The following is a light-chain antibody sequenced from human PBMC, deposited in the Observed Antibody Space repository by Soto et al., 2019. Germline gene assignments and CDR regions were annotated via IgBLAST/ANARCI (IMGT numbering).Light chain of an antibody. V-gene: IGKV3-20*01. J-gene: IGKJ4*01. Sequence: EFVLTQSPGTLSLSPGERATLSCRASQSISSSFLAWYQHKPGQAPRLLIYGASFRGTGIPDRFSGGGSGTECTLTISRLEPGDFAVYYCQRYGSSPPLTFGGGTKVEI. CDR1: QSISSSF. CDR2: GAS. CDR3: QRYGSSPPLT.